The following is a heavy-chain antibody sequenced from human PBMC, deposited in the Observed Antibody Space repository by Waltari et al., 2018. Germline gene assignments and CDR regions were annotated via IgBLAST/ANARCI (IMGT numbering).Heavy chain of an antibody. V-gene: IGHV4-34*01. Sequence: QVQLQQWGAGLLKPSETLSLTCAVYGGSFSGYYWSWIRQPPGKGLEWIGEINHSGSTNYNPALKSRVTLSVDTSKNQFSLKLSSVTAADTAVYYCARVRSLGEGDYWGQGTLVTVSS. D-gene: IGHD3-3*01. CDR3: ARVRSLGEGDY. CDR2: INHSGST. CDR1: GGSFSGYY. J-gene: IGHJ4*02.